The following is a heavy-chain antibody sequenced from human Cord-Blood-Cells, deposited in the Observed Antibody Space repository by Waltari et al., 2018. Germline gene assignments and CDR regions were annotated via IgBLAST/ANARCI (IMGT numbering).Heavy chain of an antibody. V-gene: IGHV4-30-2*01. CDR2: IYHSGST. CDR1: GGSISSGGYS. J-gene: IGHJ3*02. D-gene: IGHD2-8*01. CDR3: ARGQALIGDAFDI. Sequence: QLQLQESGSGLVKPSQTLSLTCAVSGGSISSGGYSWTWTRQPPGKGLEWIGYIYHSGSTYYNPSLKSRVTISVDRSKNQFSLKLSSVTAADTAVYYCARGQALIGDAFDIWGQGTMVTVSS.